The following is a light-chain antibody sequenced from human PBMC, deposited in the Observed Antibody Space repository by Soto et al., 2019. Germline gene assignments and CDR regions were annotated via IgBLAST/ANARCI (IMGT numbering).Light chain of an antibody. CDR3: SSYAGSKNFIL. CDR2: EVN. V-gene: IGLV2-8*01. Sequence: QSALTQPPSASGSPGQSVTISCTGTTSDVGGYNYVSWYQLHPGKVPKLIISEVNKRPSGVPDRFSGSKSGSTASLTVSGLQAEDEADHFCSSYAGSKNFILFGVGTKLTVL. CDR1: TSDVGGYNY. J-gene: IGLJ2*01.